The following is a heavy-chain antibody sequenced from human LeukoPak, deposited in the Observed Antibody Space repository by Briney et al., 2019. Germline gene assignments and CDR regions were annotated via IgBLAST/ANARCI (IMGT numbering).Heavy chain of an antibody. CDR1: GGSISSSNW. J-gene: IGHJ3*02. Sequence: SGTLSLTCAVSGGSISSSNWWSWVRQPPGKGLEWIGEIYHSGSPNYNPSLKSRVTISVDKSKNQFSLKLSSVTAADTAVYYCAVGGVYLRGGAEAFDIWGQGTMVTVSS. D-gene: IGHD3-10*01. CDR2: IYHSGSP. V-gene: IGHV4-4*02. CDR3: AVGGVYLRGGAEAFDI.